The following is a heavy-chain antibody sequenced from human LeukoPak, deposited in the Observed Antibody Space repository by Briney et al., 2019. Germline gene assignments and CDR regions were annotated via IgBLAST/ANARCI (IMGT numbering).Heavy chain of an antibody. D-gene: IGHD3-10*01. CDR1: GFTFSSYA. Sequence: GGSLGLSCAASGFTFSSYAMSWVRQAPGKGLEWVSAISGSGGSTYYADSVKGRFTISRDNSKNTLYLQMNSLRAEDTAVYYCAKSLGMVRGVIGDNWFDPWGQGTLVTVSS. V-gene: IGHV3-23*01. CDR3: AKSLGMVRGVIGDNWFDP. J-gene: IGHJ5*02. CDR2: ISGSGGST.